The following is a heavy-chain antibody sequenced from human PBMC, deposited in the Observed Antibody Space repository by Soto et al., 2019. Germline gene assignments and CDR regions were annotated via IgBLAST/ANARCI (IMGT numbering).Heavy chain of an antibody. V-gene: IGHV3-30*04. CDR1: GFTFTSYA. Sequence: PGGSLRLSCAASGFTFTSYAMHWARQAPGKGLEWVTIISNDGNKIYYADSVKGRFIISRDNSRNTLYLQMDSLRAEDTAVYYCARGYCTITNCPLDYWGQGTLVTVS. CDR2: ISNDGNKI. CDR3: ARGYCTITNCPLDY. J-gene: IGHJ4*02. D-gene: IGHD2-8*01.